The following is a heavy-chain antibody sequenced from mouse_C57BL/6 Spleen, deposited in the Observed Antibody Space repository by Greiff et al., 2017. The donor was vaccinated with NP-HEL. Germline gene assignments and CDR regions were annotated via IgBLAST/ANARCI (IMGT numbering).Heavy chain of an antibody. CDR3: ARATYGPFAY. Sequence: VQLQQSGPELVKPGASVKISCKASGYTFTDYYMNWVKQSHGKSLEWIGDVNPNNGGTSYNQKFKGKATLTVDKSSSTAYMELRSLTSEDSAVYYCARATYGPFAYWGQGTLVTVSA. CDR2: VNPNNGGT. V-gene: IGHV1-26*01. CDR1: GYTFTDYY. D-gene: IGHD1-1*02. J-gene: IGHJ3*01.